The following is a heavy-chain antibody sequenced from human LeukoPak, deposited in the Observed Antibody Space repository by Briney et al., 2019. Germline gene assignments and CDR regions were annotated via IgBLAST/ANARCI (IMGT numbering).Heavy chain of an antibody. CDR3: AKAEDTTLTPPYYFDY. CDR2: LSGRGAGS. V-gene: IGHV3-23*01. D-gene: IGHD4-17*01. Sequence: PGGSLRLSCAASGSTFSNYAMNWVRQTPGKGLEWVSALSGRGAGSYYADSVKGRFTISRDDSKNTLYLQMASLRAEDTAIYYCAKAEDTTLTPPYYFDYWGQGTLVSVSS. J-gene: IGHJ4*02. CDR1: GSTFSNYA.